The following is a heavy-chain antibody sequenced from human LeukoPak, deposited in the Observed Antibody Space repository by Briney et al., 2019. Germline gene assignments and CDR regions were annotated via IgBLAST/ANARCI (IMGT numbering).Heavy chain of an antibody. CDR1: GGSISSYY. D-gene: IGHD3-22*01. CDR2: IYYSGST. CDR3: ARHSLTYYYDSSGPFGY. J-gene: IGHJ4*02. V-gene: IGHV4-59*08. Sequence: SETLSLTCTVSGGSISSYYWSWIRQPPGKGLEWIGYIYYSGSTNYNPSLKSRVTISVDTSKNQFSLKLSSVTAADTAVYYCARHSLTYYYDSSGPFGYWGQGTLVTVSS.